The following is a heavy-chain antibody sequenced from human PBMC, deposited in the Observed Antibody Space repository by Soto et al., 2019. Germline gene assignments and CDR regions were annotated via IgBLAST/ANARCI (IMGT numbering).Heavy chain of an antibody. CDR2: IWYDGSNK. V-gene: IGHV3-33*01. CDR1: GFTFSSYG. CDR3: ARESRYGDYVPYFDY. D-gene: IGHD4-17*01. Sequence: QVQLVESGGGVVQPERSLRLSCAASGFTFSSYGMHWVRQAPGKGLEWVAVIWYDGSNKYYADSVKGRFTISRDNSKNTLYLQMNSLRAEDTAVYYCARESRYGDYVPYFDYWGQGTLVTVSS. J-gene: IGHJ4*02.